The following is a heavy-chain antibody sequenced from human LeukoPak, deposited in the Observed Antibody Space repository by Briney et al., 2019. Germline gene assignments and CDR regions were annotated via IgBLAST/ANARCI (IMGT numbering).Heavy chain of an antibody. CDR1: GFTFSSYW. D-gene: IGHD1-26*01. Sequence: GGSLRLSCAASGFTFSSYWMHWGRQAPGKGLVWVSHINRDGSYTSYADSVKGRFTISRDNAKNTVYLQMNSLRAEDTAVYYCAKDTGSYPSYYFDYWGQGTLVTVSS. V-gene: IGHV3-74*01. CDR3: AKDTGSYPSYYFDY. CDR2: INRDGSYT. J-gene: IGHJ4*02.